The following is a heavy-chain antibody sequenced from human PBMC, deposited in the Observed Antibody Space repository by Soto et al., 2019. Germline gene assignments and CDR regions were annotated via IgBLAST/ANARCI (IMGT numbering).Heavy chain of an antibody. CDR2: ISYDGSNK. V-gene: IGHV3-30*18. CDR3: AKDSDYYDSKGSSEPNPQRYYFDY. Sequence: SLILSCAASGFTFSSYGMHWVRQAPGKGLEWVAVISYDGSNKYYADSVKGRFTISRDNSKNTLYLQMNSLRAEDTAVYYCAKDSDYYDSKGSSEPNPQRYYFDYWGQGTLVTVSS. J-gene: IGHJ4*02. CDR1: GFTFSSYG. D-gene: IGHD3-22*01.